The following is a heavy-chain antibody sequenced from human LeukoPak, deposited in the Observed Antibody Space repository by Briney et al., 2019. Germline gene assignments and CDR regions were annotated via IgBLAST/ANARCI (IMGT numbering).Heavy chain of an antibody. CDR2: IRYDGSNK. J-gene: IGHJ4*02. CDR1: GFTFSSYG. Sequence: PGGSLRLSCAASGFTFSSYGMHWVRQAPGKGLEWVAFIRYDGSNKYYADSVKGRFTISRDNSKSTLYLQMNSLRAEDTAVYYCAKGWIAAAAPQGCGYWGQGTLVTVSS. D-gene: IGHD6-13*01. V-gene: IGHV3-30*02. CDR3: AKGWIAAAAPQGCGY.